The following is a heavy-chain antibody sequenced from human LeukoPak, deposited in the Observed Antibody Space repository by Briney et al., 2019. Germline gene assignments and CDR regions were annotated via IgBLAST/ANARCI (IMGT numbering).Heavy chain of an antibody. CDR1: GYTFTDYF. CDR3: ARVQDVTGHLY. Sequence: ASVKVSCKASGYTFTDYFLHWVRQAPGRGLEWMAWINPKTGDTKYAQNFQGRVTVTRDTSISTLYMELTRLMSDDTAVYYCARVQDVTGHLYWGQGNLVTVSS. J-gene: IGHJ4*02. CDR2: INPKTGDT. V-gene: IGHV1-2*02. D-gene: IGHD1-14*01.